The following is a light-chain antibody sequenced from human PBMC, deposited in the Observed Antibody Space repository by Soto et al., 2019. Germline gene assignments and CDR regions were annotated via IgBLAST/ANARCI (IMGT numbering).Light chain of an antibody. CDR3: QTWGTGIQV. CDR1: SGHSSYA. Sequence: VLTQSPSASASLGASVKLTCTLSSGHSSYAIAWHQQQPEKGPRYLMKLNSDGSHSKGDGIPDRFSASSSGAERYLTISSLQSEDEADYYCQTWGTGIQVFGGGTKVTVL. CDR2: LNSDGSH. V-gene: IGLV4-69*01. J-gene: IGLJ3*02.